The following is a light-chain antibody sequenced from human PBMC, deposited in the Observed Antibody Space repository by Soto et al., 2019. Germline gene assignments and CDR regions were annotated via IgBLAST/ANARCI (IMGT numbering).Light chain of an antibody. CDR3: QQYNSYSQMYT. Sequence: DIQMTQSPSTLSASVGDRVTITCRASQSIRSWLAWDQQKPGKAPKLLIYKASSLESGVPSRFSGSGSGTEFTLTISSLQPDDFATYYCQQYNSYSQMYTFGQGTKLEIK. CDR2: KAS. CDR1: QSIRSW. V-gene: IGKV1-5*03. J-gene: IGKJ2*01.